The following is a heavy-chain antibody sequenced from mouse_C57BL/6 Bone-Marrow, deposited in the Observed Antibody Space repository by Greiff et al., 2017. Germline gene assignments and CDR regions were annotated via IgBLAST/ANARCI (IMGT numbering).Heavy chain of an antibody. D-gene: IGHD2-12*01. CDR3: TRPYYNDFDY. J-gene: IGHJ2*01. CDR1: GYTFTDYE. CDR2: IDPETGGT. Sequence: QVQLQQSGAELVRPGASVTLSCKASGYTFTDYEMHWVKQTPVHGLEWIGAIDPETGGTAYNQKFKGKAILTADKSSSTAYMELRSLTSEDSAVYYCTRPYYNDFDYWGQGTTLTVS. V-gene: IGHV1-15*01.